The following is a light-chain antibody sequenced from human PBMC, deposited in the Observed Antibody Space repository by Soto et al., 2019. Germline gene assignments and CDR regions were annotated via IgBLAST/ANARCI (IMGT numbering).Light chain of an antibody. J-gene: IGKJ1*01. CDR3: QQYDTYAGWT. V-gene: IGKV1-5*03. CDR1: QSISSW. CDR2: KAS. Sequence: DIQMTQSPSTLSASVGDRVTITCRASQSISSWLAWYQQRPGKAPKLLIYKASSLESGVPSRFSGSGSGTEFTLTISSLQPDDFATYYCQQYDTYAGWTFGQGTKV.